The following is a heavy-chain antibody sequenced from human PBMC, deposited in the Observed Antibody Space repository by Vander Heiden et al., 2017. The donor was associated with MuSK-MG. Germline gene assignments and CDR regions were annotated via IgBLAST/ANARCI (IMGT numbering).Heavy chain of an antibody. D-gene: IGHD1-1*01. Sequence: EVQLVESGGGLVQPGGSLRLSCVGSGFTFSSYWMSWVRQAPGKALEWVANINQDGSVKNLVDSVKGRFTISRDNAKNSLSLQMKSLRAEDTAVYYCGRYPGNDAYVDVWGKGTTVTVSS. CDR2: INQDGSVK. V-gene: IGHV3-7*01. CDR1: GFTFSSYW. J-gene: IGHJ6*03. CDR3: GRYPGNDAYVDV.